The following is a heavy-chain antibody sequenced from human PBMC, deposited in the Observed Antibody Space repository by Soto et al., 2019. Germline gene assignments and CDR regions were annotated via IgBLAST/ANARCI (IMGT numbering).Heavy chain of an antibody. J-gene: IGHJ3*02. Sequence: EVQLLESGGGLVQPGGSLRLSCAASGLTVATSAMSWVRQAPGKGLKWVSAIHDNEDSTFYADSVKGRFTISRDSSKNTLYLQMNSLGVEDTAIYYCAAVEWWGGRIWGQGTMVTVSS. D-gene: IGHD2-8*01. CDR1: GLTVATSA. CDR3: AAVEWWGGRI. CDR2: IHDNEDST. V-gene: IGHV3-23*01.